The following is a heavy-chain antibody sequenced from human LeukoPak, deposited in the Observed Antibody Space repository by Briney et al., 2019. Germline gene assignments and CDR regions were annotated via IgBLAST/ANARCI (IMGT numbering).Heavy chain of an antibody. CDR3: AKNALELRPLRYYYYYMDV. CDR2: ISGSGGST. Sequence: SGGSLRLSCAASGFTFSSYAMSWVRQAPGKGLEWVSAISGSGGSTYYADSVKGRFTISRDNSKNTLYLQMNSLRAEDTAVYYCAKNALELRPLRYYYYYMDVWGKGTTVTVSS. D-gene: IGHD1-7*01. CDR1: GFTFSSYA. J-gene: IGHJ6*03. V-gene: IGHV3-23*01.